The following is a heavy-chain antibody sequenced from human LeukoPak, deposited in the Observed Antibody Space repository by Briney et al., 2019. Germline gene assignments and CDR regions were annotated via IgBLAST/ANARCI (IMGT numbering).Heavy chain of an antibody. CDR2: ISPSGGTI. D-gene: IGHD2-2*01. CDR3: VRVRYCSSTNCHGGWFDP. J-gene: IGHJ5*02. Sequence: GGSLRLSCAASGFAFSNYEMNWVRQAPGKGLEWVSYISPSGGTITYADSVKGRFTISRDNAKNSLYLQMNSLGAEDTAVYYCVRVRYCSSTNCHGGWFDPWGQGTPVTVSS. V-gene: IGHV3-48*03. CDR1: GFAFSNYE.